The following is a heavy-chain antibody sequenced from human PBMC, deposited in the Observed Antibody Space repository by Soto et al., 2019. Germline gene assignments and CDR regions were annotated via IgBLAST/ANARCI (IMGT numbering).Heavy chain of an antibody. J-gene: IGHJ4*02. CDR3: ARESEDLTSNFHY. CDR1: GFTFTRYS. Sequence: SGGSLRLACAASGFTFTRYSMNWVRQAPGKGLEWVSSISSTTNYIYYADSMKGRFTVSRDNAKNSVYLEMNSRSAEDTAVYYCARESEDLTSNFHYWGQGTLVTGSA. CDR2: ISSTTNYI. V-gene: IGHV3-21*01.